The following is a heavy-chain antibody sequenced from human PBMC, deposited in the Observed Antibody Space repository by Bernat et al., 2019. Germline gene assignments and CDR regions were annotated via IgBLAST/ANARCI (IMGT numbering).Heavy chain of an antibody. J-gene: IGHJ3*02. V-gene: IGHV3-23*01. Sequence: EVQLLESGGGLVQPGGSLRLSCAASGFTFSSYAMSWVRQAPGKGLEWVSAISGSGGSTYYADSVKGRFTISRDNSKNTLYLQMNSLRAEDTAVYYCARDFSKLGIGSGNAFDIWGQGTMVTVSS. D-gene: IGHD7-27*01. CDR3: ARDFSKLGIGSGNAFDI. CDR1: GFTFSSYA. CDR2: ISGSGGST.